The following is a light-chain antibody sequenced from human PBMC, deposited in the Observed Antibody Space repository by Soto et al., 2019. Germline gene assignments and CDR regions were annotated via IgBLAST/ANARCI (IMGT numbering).Light chain of an antibody. J-gene: IGLJ3*02. V-gene: IGLV2-14*01. Sequence: LTAPASVSGPLGQSITISCTGTSSDIGGYKYVSWYQQHPGKAPKLIIFEVSNRPSGVSDRFSGSNSGNTASLTISGLQAEDEADYYCTSYSRYRVLVFGGGTKVTVL. CDR1: SSDIGGYKY. CDR2: EVS. CDR3: TSYSRYRVLV.